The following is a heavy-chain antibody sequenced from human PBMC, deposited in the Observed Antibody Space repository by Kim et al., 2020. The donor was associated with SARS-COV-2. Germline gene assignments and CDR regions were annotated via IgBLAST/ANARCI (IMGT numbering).Heavy chain of an antibody. Sequence: RLTISRDNAKNSLYLQMNSLRDEDTAVYYCARAQAGRDFWSGYYTATGDYWGQGTLVTVSS. J-gene: IGHJ4*02. V-gene: IGHV3-48*02. D-gene: IGHD3-3*01. CDR3: ARAQAGRDFWSGYYTATGDY.